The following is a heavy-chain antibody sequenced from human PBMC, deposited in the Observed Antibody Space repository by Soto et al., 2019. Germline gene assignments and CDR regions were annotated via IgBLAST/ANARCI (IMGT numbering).Heavy chain of an antibody. CDR1: GDSVSSNSAA. CDR3: TRDVAIATGTPNIAYYYYYCMDV. Sequence: SQTLSLTCVISGDSVSSNSAAWNWIRQSPSRGLEWLGRTYYRSKWYNDYAVSVKSRITINPDTSKNQFSLQLNSVTPEDTAVYYDTRDVAIATGTPNIAYYYYYCMDVWRRWTTVTLSS. D-gene: IGHD1-7*01. CDR2: TYYRSKWYN. J-gene: IGHJ6*02. V-gene: IGHV6-1*01.